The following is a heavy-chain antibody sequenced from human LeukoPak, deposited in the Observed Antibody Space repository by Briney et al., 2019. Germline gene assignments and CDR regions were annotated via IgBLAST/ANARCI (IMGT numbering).Heavy chain of an antibody. CDR2: ISGSGGST. J-gene: IGHJ4*02. D-gene: IGHD3-3*01. Sequence: GGSLRLSCAASGFTFSSYAMSWVRQAPGKGLEWVSAISGSGGSTYYADSVKGRFTISRDNSKSTLYLQMNSLRAEDTAVYYCAKRLGLWSGYYNDYWGQGTLVTVSS. CDR1: GFTFSSYA. V-gene: IGHV3-23*01. CDR3: AKRLGLWSGYYNDY.